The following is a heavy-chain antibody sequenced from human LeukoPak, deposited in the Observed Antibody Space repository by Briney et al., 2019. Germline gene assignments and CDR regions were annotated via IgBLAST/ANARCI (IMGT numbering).Heavy chain of an antibody. D-gene: IGHD3-10*01. J-gene: IGHJ4*02. CDR3: ASTYGSGSYYSMDY. CDR1: GGSISSSSYY. CDR2: IYYSGST. Sequence: SETLTLTCTVSGGSISSSSYYWGWIRQPPGKGLEWIGSIYYSGSTYYNPSLKSRVTISVDTSKNQFSLKLSSVTAADTAVYYCASTYGSGSYYSMDYWGQGTLVTVSS. V-gene: IGHV4-39*01.